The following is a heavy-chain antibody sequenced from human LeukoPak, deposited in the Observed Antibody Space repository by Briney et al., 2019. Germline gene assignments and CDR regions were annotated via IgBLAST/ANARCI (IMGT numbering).Heavy chain of an antibody. D-gene: IGHD3-3*01. Sequence: SVKVSCKASGGTFISYAISWVRQAPGQGLEWMGGIIPIFGTANYAQKFQGRVTITADESTSTAYMELSSLRSEDTAVYYCARGPIFGVVSAFDYWAREPWSPSPQ. CDR3: ARGPIFGVVSAFDY. V-gene: IGHV1-69*13. CDR1: GGTFISYA. CDR2: IIPIFGTA. J-gene: IGHJ4*02.